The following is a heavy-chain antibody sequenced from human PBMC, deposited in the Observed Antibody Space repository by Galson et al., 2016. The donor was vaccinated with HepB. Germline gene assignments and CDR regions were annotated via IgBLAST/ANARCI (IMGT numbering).Heavy chain of an antibody. J-gene: IGHJ4*02. D-gene: IGHD1-26*01. CDR1: GYTFTSYY. CDR3: ARMRTSALGFYLDH. CDR2: INPSSGDT. Sequence: SVKVSCKASGYTFTSYYIHWVRQAPGQGLEWMGVINPSSGDTTYAQNFQGRVTMPKDTSKNQVVLKMPNMAPVDTGTYFCARMRTSALGFYLDHWGRGTLVTVSS. V-gene: IGHV1-46*01.